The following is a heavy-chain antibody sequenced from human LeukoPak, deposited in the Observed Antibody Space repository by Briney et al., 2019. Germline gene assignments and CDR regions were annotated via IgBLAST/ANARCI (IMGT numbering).Heavy chain of an antibody. CDR2: ISAYNGNT. D-gene: IGHD3-3*01. J-gene: IGHJ4*02. Sequence: GASVEVSCKASGYTFTSYGISWVRQAPGQGLEWMGWISAYNGNTNYAQKLQGRVTMTTNTSTSTAYMELRSLRSDDTAVYYCPRDTPIFGVVIHFDQWGKGTLVNVPS. V-gene: IGHV1-18*01. CDR1: GYTFTSYG. CDR3: PRDTPIFGVVIHFDQ.